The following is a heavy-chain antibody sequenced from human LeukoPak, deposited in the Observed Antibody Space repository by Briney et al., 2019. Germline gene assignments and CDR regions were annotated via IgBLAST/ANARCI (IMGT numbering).Heavy chain of an antibody. J-gene: IGHJ6*02. D-gene: IGHD6-13*01. Sequence: ASVKVSCKVSGYTLTELSMLWVRQAPGKGLEWMGSFDHEDGKTVYAQKFQGRVTMTEDTSTDTAYMELSSLRSEDTAVYYCATGYLVTAGLMDVWGQGTTVTVSS. CDR1: GYTLTELS. V-gene: IGHV1-24*01. CDR2: FDHEDGKT. CDR3: ATGYLVTAGLMDV.